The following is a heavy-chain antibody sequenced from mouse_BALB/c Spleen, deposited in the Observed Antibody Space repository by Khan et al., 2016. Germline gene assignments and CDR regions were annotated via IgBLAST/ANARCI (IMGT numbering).Heavy chain of an antibody. J-gene: IGHJ2*01. CDR3: ARGDY. CDR1: GYTFTSYW. Sequence: QVRLQQSGTELAKPRASVKMSCKASGYTFTSYWMHWVKQRPGQGLEWIGYINPHTGYTDYNQKFKDKATLTADKSSSTAYMQLSSLTSEDSAVYYCARGDYWGQGTTLTVSS. CDR2: INPHTGYT. V-gene: IGHV1-7*01.